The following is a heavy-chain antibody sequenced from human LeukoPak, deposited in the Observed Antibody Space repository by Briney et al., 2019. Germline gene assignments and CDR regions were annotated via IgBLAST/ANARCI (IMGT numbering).Heavy chain of an antibody. CDR2: FDPEDGET. CDR1: GYTLTELS. V-gene: IGHV1-24*01. CDR3: ATMINYYGSGSSVVYFDY. J-gene: IGHJ4*02. Sequence: ASVKVSCKVSGYTLTELSMHWVRQAPGQGLEWMGGFDPEDGETIYAQKFQGRVTMTEDTSTDTAYMELSSLRSEDTAVYYCATMINYYGSGSSVVYFDYWGQGTLVTVSS. D-gene: IGHD3-10*01.